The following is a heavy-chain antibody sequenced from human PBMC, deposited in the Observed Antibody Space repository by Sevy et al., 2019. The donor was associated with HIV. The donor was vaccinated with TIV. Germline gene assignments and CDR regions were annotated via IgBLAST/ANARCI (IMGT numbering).Heavy chain of an antibody. D-gene: IGHD3-3*01. CDR3: ARDFTGWSGYPRYYYYGMDV. J-gene: IGHJ6*02. CDR2: ISSSSSYT. CDR1: GFTFSDYY. Sequence: GGSLRLSCAASGFTFSDYYMSRIRQAPGKGLEWVSYISSSSSYTNYADSVKGRFTISRDNAKNSLYLQMNSLRAEDTAVYYCARDFTGWSGYPRYYYYGMDVWGQGTTVTVSS. V-gene: IGHV3-11*06.